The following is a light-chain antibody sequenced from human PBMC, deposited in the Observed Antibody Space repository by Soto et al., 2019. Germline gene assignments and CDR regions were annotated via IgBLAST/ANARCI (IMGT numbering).Light chain of an antibody. Sequence: EIVLTQSPATLSLSPGERATLSCRASQSISSSLAWYQQKPGQAPRLLIYDASTRATAFPARFSGSGSWTDFTLTIGSLEPEDFGVYYCQQRSEWPRTFGQGTKVEI. J-gene: IGKJ1*01. CDR2: DAS. CDR1: QSISSS. V-gene: IGKV3-11*01. CDR3: QQRSEWPRT.